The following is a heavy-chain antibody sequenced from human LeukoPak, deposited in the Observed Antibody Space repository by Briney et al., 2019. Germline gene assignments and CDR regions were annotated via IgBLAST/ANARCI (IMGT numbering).Heavy chain of an antibody. D-gene: IGHD3-22*01. CDR3: ARRGPVWYYDSSGY. J-gene: IGHJ4*02. Sequence: SETLSLTCTVSGGSISSSSYYWGWIRQPPGKGLEWIGEINHSGSTNYNPSLKSRVTISVDTSKNQFSLKLSSVTAADTAVYYCARRGPVWYYDSSGYWGQGTLVTVSS. CDR2: INHSGST. CDR1: GGSISSSSYY. V-gene: IGHV4-39*07.